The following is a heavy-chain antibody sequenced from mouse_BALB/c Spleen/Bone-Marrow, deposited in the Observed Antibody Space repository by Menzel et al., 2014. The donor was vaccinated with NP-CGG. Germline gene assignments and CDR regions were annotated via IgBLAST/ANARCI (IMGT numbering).Heavy chain of an antibody. CDR3: TRNWDDYFDY. CDR1: GYTFTDYE. D-gene: IGHD4-1*01. Sequence: QVQLQQSGAELVRPGASVTLSCKASGYTFTDYEIHWVKQTPVHGLEWIGAIDPETGGNAYNQKFKGKATLTADKSSSTAYMELRSLTSEDSAVYYYTRNWDDYFDYWGQGTTLTVSS. J-gene: IGHJ2*01. V-gene: IGHV1-15*01. CDR2: IDPETGGN.